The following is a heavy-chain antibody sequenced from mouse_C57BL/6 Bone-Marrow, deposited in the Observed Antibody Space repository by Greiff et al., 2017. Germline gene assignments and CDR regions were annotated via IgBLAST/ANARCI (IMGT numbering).Heavy chain of an antibody. V-gene: IGHV1-15*01. CDR2: IDPETGGT. J-gene: IGHJ3*01. CDR3: TRRGLYYYGSSPFAY. Sequence: VQLQQSGAELVRPGASVTLSCKASGYTFTDYEMHWVKQTPVHGLEWIGAIDPETGGTAYNQKFKGKAILTADKSSSTAYMELRSLTSEDSAVYYCTRRGLYYYGSSPFAYWGQGTLVTVSA. D-gene: IGHD1-1*01. CDR1: GYTFTDYE.